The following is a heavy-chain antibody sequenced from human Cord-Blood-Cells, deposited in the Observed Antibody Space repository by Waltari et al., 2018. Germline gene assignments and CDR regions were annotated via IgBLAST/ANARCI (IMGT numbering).Heavy chain of an antibody. D-gene: IGHD3-3*01. CDR3: ARDTKPHYDFDAFDI. Sequence: QVQLVQSGAEVKKPGASVKVSCKASGYTFTCYGTSWVRQAPGQGLEWMGWISAYNGNTNYAQKLQGRVTMTTDTSTSTAYMELRSLRSDDTAVYYCARDTKPHYDFDAFDIWGQGTMVTVSS. J-gene: IGHJ3*02. CDR2: ISAYNGNT. V-gene: IGHV1-18*04. CDR1: GYTFTCYG.